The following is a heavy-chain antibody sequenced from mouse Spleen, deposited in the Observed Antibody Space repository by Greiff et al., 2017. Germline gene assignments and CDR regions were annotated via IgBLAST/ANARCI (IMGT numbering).Heavy chain of an antibody. Sequence: QVQLKQPGAELVKPGASVKLSCKASGYIFTSYWMHWVKQRPGQGLEWIGMIHPNSGSTNYNEKFKSKATLTVDKSSSTAYMQLSSLTSEDSAVYYCASGITTVVASDYWGQGTSVTVSS. CDR3: ASGITTVVASDY. V-gene: IGHV1-64*01. D-gene: IGHD1-1*01. J-gene: IGHJ4*01. CDR2: IHPNSGST. CDR1: GYIFTSYW.